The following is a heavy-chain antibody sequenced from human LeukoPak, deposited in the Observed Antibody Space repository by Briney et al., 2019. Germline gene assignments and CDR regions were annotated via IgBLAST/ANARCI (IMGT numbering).Heavy chain of an antibody. CDR1: GITFSSDA. Sequence: PGGSLRLSCAPSGITFSSDAMSWVRQAPGEGLEWVAVISYDGSNKYYADSVKGRFTISRDNSKNTLYLQMNSLRAEDTAVYYCARTIYGSGSYADYWGQGTLVTVSS. CDR2: ISYDGSNK. J-gene: IGHJ4*02. CDR3: ARTIYGSGSYADY. D-gene: IGHD3-10*01. V-gene: IGHV3-30*04.